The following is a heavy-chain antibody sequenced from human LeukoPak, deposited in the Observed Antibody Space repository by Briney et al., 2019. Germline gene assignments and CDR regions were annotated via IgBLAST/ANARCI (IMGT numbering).Heavy chain of an antibody. CDR2: IRSKAYGGTT. CDR3: TRGGDYDILSPTFDY. J-gene: IGHJ4*02. CDR1: GFTFGDYA. V-gene: IGHV3-49*04. Sequence: PGGSLRLSCTPSGFTFGDYAMSWVRQAPGKGLEWVGFIRSKAYGGTTEYAASVKGRFNISRDDSKSIAYLQMNSLKTEDTAVYYCTRGGDYDILSPTFDYWGQGTLVTVSS. D-gene: IGHD3-9*01.